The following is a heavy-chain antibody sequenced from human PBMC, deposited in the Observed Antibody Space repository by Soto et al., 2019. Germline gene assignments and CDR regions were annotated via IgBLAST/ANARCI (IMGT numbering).Heavy chain of an antibody. CDR1: GGSINNRGYY. J-gene: IGHJ6*02. D-gene: IGHD2-21*01. Sequence: PSETLSLTCTVSGGSINNRGYYWSWSRQHPGKGLEWIGYIYYTGSTDYNPSLKSRVTISVDTSKNQFSLNLSSVTTADTAVYYCARDLIYGMDVWGQGTTVTVS. V-gene: IGHV4-31*03. CDR2: IYYTGST. CDR3: ARDLIYGMDV.